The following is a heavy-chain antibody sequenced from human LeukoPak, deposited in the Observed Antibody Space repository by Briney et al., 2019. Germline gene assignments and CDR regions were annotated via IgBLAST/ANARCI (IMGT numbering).Heavy chain of an antibody. Sequence: GGSLRLSCAASGFTFSSYSMNWVRQAPGKGLEWVSYISSSSTIYYADSVKGRFTISRDNAKNSLYLQMNSLRAEDTAVYYCARDTLRGVPLDIWGQGTMVTVSS. V-gene: IGHV3-48*04. J-gene: IGHJ3*02. CDR1: GFTFSSYS. D-gene: IGHD3-10*01. CDR2: ISSSSTI. CDR3: ARDTLRGVPLDI.